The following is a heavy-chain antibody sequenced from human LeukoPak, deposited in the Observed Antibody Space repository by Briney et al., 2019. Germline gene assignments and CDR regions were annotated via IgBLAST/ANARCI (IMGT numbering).Heavy chain of an antibody. V-gene: IGHV3-15*01. J-gene: IGHJ4*02. CDR1: GFTFSNAW. CDR3: TTDLYCSSTSCYIDY. CDR2: IKSKTDGGTT. Sequence: GGSLRLSCAASGFTFSNAWMSWVRQAPGKGLEWVGRIKSKTDGGTTDYAAPVKGRFTISRDDSKNTLHLQMNSLKTEDTAVYYCTTDLYCSSTSCYIDYWGQGTLVTVSS. D-gene: IGHD2-2*02.